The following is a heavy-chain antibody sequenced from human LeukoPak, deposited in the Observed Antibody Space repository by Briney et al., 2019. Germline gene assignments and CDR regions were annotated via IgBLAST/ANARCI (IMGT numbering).Heavy chain of an antibody. CDR1: GFTFSSYW. Sequence: GGSLRLPCAASGFTFSSYWMHWVRQAPGKGLVWVSRINSDGSSTSYADSVKGRFTISRDNAKNTLYLQMNSLRAEDTAVYYCASLGHDYSNRWFDPWGQGTLVTVSS. CDR2: INSDGSST. J-gene: IGHJ5*02. V-gene: IGHV3-74*01. D-gene: IGHD4-11*01. CDR3: ASLGHDYSNRWFDP.